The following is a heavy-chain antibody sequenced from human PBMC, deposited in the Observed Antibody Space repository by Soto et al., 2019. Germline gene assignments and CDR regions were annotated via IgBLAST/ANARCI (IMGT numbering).Heavy chain of an antibody. CDR1: GFTFSNYA. J-gene: IGHJ4*02. CDR3: ARDQWELHF. D-gene: IGHD1-26*01. CDR2: ISGSGTNT. Sequence: GGSLRLSCAASGFTFSNYAMTRVRQAPGRGLEWVASISGSGTNTYYADSMEGRFIISRDNSKSTLYLQLSSLRAEDTALYYCARDQWELHFWGQGTLVTVSS. V-gene: IGHV3-23*01.